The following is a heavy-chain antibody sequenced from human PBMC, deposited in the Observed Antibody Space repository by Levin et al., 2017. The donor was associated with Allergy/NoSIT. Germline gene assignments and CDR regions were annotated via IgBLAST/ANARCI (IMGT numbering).Heavy chain of an antibody. Sequence: PGGSLRLSCAASGFTFSSYWMSWVRQAPGKGLEWVANIKQDGSEKYYVDSVKGRFTISRDNAKNSLYLQMNSLRAEDTAVYYCARDDDSSGWYSGLDYWGQGTLVTVSS. V-gene: IGHV3-7*04. J-gene: IGHJ4*02. CDR2: IKQDGSEK. D-gene: IGHD6-19*01. CDR1: GFTFSSYW. CDR3: ARDDDSSGWYSGLDY.